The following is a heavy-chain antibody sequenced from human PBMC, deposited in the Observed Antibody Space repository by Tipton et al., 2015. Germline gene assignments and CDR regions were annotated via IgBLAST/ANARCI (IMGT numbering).Heavy chain of an antibody. CDR1: AYSISSDYY. D-gene: IGHD3-10*01. CDR2: ISYTDGA. J-gene: IGHJ4*02. Sequence: LRLSCAVSAYSISSDYYWGWIRQPPGKGLEWIGYISYTDGAHYNPALKSRVTISVDTSKNQFSLTLTSVTAADTAVYYCARHKDSGTYPLDYWGQGTLVTVSS. CDR3: ARHKDSGTYPLDY. V-gene: IGHV4-38-2*01.